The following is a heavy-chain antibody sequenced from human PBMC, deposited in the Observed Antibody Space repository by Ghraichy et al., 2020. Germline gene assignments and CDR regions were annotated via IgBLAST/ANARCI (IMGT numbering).Heavy chain of an antibody. V-gene: IGHV5-51*01. J-gene: IGHJ5*02. CDR3: ARLRAISSTSLWPVHWFDP. CDR2: VHPGGSES. Sequence: GESLNISCKASGYRFADFWIGWVRQMPGKGLEWMGDVHPGGSESRYSPSFQGQVTMSTDKSIGTAYLQWSSLRASDTAIYYCARLRAISSTSLWPVHWFDPWGQGTLVTVS. CDR1: GYRFADFW. D-gene: IGHD2-2*01.